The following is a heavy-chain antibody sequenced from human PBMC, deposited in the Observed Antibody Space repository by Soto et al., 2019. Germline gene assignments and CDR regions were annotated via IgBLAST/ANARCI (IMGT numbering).Heavy chain of an antibody. Sequence: QVQLVQSGAEVKKPGASVKVSCKASGYTFTSYDINWVRQATGQGLEWMGWMNPNSGNTGYAQKLQGRVTMTRNTSISTAYMELSSLRSEDTAVYYCARALTYYGSGRNILSDYWGQGTLVTVSS. CDR3: ARALTYYGSGRNILSDY. D-gene: IGHD3-10*01. J-gene: IGHJ4*02. V-gene: IGHV1-8*01. CDR2: MNPNSGNT. CDR1: GYTFTSYD.